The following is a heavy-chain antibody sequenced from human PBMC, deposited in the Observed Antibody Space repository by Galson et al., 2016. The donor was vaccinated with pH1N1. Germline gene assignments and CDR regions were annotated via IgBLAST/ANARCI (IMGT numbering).Heavy chain of an antibody. CDR1: GYSFTRYW. D-gene: IGHD4-17*01. Sequence: QSGAEVKKPGESLKISCKASGYSFTRYWIAWVRQVPGKGLERVGVVNPGGSTIRYSPPFQGQVTISSDKSINTAYLQWISLKASDTATYYCARQYDFGDYRGDAFDIWGQGTVVIVSS. J-gene: IGHJ3*02. V-gene: IGHV5-51*03. CDR3: ARQYDFGDYRGDAFDI. CDR2: VNPGGSTI.